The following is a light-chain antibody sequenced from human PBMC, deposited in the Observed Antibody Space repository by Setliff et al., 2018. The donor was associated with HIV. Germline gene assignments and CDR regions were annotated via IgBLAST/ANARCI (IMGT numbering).Light chain of an antibody. J-gene: IGLJ1*01. CDR2: EVT. CDR3: SSYSSTNTLP. V-gene: IGLV2-14*01. Sequence: QSALTQPASVSGSPGQSSTISCTGTGSDGGGYSYVSWYQQHPGKAPKLIIYEVTNRPSGISNRFSGSKSGNTASLTISGLQAEDYADYYCSSYSSTNTLPFGTGTKVTVL. CDR1: GSDGGGYSY.